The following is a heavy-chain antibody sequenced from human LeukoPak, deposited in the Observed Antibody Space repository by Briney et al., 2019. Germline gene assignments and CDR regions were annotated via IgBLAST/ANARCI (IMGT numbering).Heavy chain of an antibody. CDR1: GYSLTELS. D-gene: IGHD4-17*01. J-gene: IGHJ6*01. Sequence: ASVTVSFKVSGYSLTELSMHLVRQAPGKGLEWMGGFDPEDGETIYAQTSHGRVTMTEDTSTDTAYMERSSPRSEETAGYYGATVGYGDYVEYSYGMDVGGQGTTVTVP. V-gene: IGHV1-24*01. CDR2: FDPEDGET. CDR3: ATVGYGDYVEYSYGMDV.